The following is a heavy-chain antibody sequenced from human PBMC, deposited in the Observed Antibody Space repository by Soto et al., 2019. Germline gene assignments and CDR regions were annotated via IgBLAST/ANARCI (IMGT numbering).Heavy chain of an antibody. Sequence: QVQLQESGPGLVKPSETLSLTCTVSGGSIGTYYWSWIRQPPGKGLEWIGYIYYRGNTDYNPSLKCRVTISLDTPKNQFSLKLSSVTAADTAVYYCARHPGYYDILTGYTTYYFDYWGQGILVTVSS. CDR3: ARHPGYYDILTGYTTYYFDY. CDR1: GGSIGTYY. D-gene: IGHD3-9*01. J-gene: IGHJ4*02. CDR2: IYYRGNT. V-gene: IGHV4-59*08.